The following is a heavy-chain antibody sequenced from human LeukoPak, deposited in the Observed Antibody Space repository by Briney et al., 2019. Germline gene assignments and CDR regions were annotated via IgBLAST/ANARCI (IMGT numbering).Heavy chain of an antibody. V-gene: IGHV1-69*04. Sequence: SVKVSCKASGGTFSSYAISWVRQAPGQGLEWMGRIIPILGIANYAQKFQGRVTITADKSTSTAYMELSSLRSEDTAVYYCARGSSGYDRGYYYYGMDVWGQGTTVTVSS. J-gene: IGHJ6*02. CDR3: ARGSSGYDRGYYYYGMDV. CDR2: IIPILGIA. D-gene: IGHD5-12*01. CDR1: GGTFSSYA.